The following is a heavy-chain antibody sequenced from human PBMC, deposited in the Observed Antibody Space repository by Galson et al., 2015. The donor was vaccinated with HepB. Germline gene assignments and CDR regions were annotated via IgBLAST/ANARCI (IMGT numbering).Heavy chain of an antibody. CDR2: IIPILGIA. J-gene: IGHJ5*02. CDR3: AREPPSDCSGGSCYPEDNWFDP. Sequence: SVKVSCKASGGTFSSYAISWVRQAPGQGLEWMGGIIPILGIANYAQKFQGRVTITADKSTSTAYMELSSLRSEDTAVYYCAREPPSDCSGGSCYPEDNWFDPWGQGTLVTVSS. D-gene: IGHD2-15*01. CDR1: GGTFSSYA. V-gene: IGHV1-69*10.